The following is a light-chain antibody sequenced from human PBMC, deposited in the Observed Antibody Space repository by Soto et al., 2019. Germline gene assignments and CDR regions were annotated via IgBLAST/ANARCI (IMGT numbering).Light chain of an antibody. CDR1: QSVSSN. CDR2: RAS. J-gene: IGKJ4*01. Sequence: EIVMTQSPATLSVSPWERATLSCRASQSVSSNLAWYQQKPGQAPKVLIYRASSRATGIPDRFSGSGSGTDFTLTISSLQSEDFAVYYCQQYNIWPLTFGGGTRWIS. CDR3: QQYNIWPLT. V-gene: IGKV3D-15*01.